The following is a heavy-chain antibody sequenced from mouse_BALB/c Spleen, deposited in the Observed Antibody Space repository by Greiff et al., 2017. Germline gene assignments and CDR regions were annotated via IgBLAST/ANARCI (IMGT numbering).Heavy chain of an antibody. CDR2: ISSGSSTT. J-gene: IGHJ4*01. CDR3: ARYGDYIDYAMDY. D-gene: IGHD2-4*01. CDR1: GFTFRSFG. V-gene: IGHV5-17*02. Sequence: EVHLVESGGGLVQPGGSRKLSCAAFGFTFRSFGMHWVRQAPEKGLEWVAYISSGSSTTYYADTVKGRFTISKDNPKNTLFVQMTSLRSEDTAMYYCARYGDYIDYAMDYWGQGTSVTVSS.